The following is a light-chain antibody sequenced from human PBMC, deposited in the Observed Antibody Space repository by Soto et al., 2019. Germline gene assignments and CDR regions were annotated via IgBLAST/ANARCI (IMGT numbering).Light chain of an antibody. CDR2: KAS. Sequence: DIQMTQSPSTLSAFVGDRVTITCRASQSISNWLAWYQQKPGKAPKLLIYKASNLETGVPSRFSGSGSGTEFTLTISSLQPDDFATYYCQQYNSYTQTFGQGTKVEIK. CDR1: QSISNW. V-gene: IGKV1-5*03. CDR3: QQYNSYTQT. J-gene: IGKJ1*01.